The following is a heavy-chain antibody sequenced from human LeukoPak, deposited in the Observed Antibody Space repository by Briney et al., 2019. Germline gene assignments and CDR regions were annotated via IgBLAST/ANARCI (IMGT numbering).Heavy chain of an antibody. J-gene: IGHJ4*02. CDR2: IYSGGST. D-gene: IGHD6-13*01. V-gene: IGHV3-53*01. Sequence: PGGSLRLSCAASGFTVSSNYMSWVRQAPGKGLEWVSVIYSGGSTDYADSVKGRFTISRDNSKNTLYLQMNSLRVEDTAVYYCARGPKINIAAAGTCFDYWGQGTLVTVSS. CDR3: ARGPKINIAAAGTCFDY. CDR1: GFTVSSNY.